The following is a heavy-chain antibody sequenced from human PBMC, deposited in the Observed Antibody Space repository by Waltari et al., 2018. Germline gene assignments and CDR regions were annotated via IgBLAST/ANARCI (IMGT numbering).Heavy chain of an antibody. CDR1: GGSISSSSYY. D-gene: IGHD3-22*01. V-gene: IGHV4-39*07. CDR2: IYYSGST. J-gene: IGHJ6*02. CDR3: ASGPYYYDSSGYHYYYYGMDV. Sequence: QLQLQESGPGLVKPSETLSLTCTVSGGSISSSSYYWGWIRQPPGKGLEWIGSIYYSGSTYYTPSLKSRVTISVDTSKNQFSLKLSSVTAADTAVYYCASGPYYYDSSGYHYYYYGMDVWGQGTTVTVSS.